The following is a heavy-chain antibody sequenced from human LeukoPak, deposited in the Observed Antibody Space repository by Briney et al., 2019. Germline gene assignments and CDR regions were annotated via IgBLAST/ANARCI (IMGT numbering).Heavy chain of an antibody. Sequence: SETLSLTCTVFGDSIGRYYWNWIRQPAGKGLEWIGRISASGGTNYNPSLKSRVTMSVDTSRNRFSLRLSSVTAADTGVFYCARGGYCDGTGCYLGYYYYYYMDVWGKGTTVTVSS. D-gene: IGHD2-2*01. V-gene: IGHV4-4*07. J-gene: IGHJ6*03. CDR1: GDSIGRYY. CDR2: ISASGGT. CDR3: ARGGYCDGTGCYLGYYYYYYMDV.